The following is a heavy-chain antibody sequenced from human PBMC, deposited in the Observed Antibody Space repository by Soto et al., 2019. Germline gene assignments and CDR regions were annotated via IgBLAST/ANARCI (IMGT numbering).Heavy chain of an antibody. J-gene: IGHJ6*02. D-gene: IGHD3-3*01. V-gene: IGHV3-64*01. CDR2: ISSNGSST. CDR1: GFTFSRYA. Sequence: VGSLRLSCAASGFTFSRYAMHWVRQAPGKGLEYVSAISSNGSSTYYANSVKGRFTISRDNSKNTLYLQMGSLRAEDMAVYYCERNIYETYGMDVWGQGTTVTVSS. CDR3: ERNIYETYGMDV.